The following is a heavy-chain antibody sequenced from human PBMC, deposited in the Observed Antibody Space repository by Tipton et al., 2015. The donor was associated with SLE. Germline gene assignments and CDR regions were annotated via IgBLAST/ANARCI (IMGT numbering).Heavy chain of an antibody. J-gene: IGHJ4*02. Sequence: TLSLTCTVSGGSISSSSYYWGWIRQTPGKGLEWIGTIYYSGSTNYNPSLKSRVTISVDTSKNQFSLKLSSVTAADTAVYYCARDYNGDYYFDYWGQGTLVTVSS. V-gene: IGHV4-39*07. CDR1: GGSISSSSYY. CDR2: IYYSGST. CDR3: ARDYNGDYYFDY. D-gene: IGHD4-17*01.